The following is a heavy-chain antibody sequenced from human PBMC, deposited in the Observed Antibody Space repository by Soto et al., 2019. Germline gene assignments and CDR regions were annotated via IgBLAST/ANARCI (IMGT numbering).Heavy chain of an antibody. CDR1: GYTFIGYY. D-gene: IGHD3-10*01. Sequence: ASVEVSCKASGYTFIGYYIHWVLQAPGQGLEWMGWINPNSGGTNYAQRFQGWVTMTRDRSISTAYMELSRLKSDDTAVYYCARVGGGLASLGYYGMDVWGQGTTVTVSS. J-gene: IGHJ6*02. V-gene: IGHV1-2*04. CDR3: ARVGGGLASLGYYGMDV. CDR2: INPNSGGT.